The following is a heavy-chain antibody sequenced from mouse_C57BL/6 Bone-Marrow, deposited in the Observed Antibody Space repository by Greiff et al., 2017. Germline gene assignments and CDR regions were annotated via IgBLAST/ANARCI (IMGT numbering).Heavy chain of an antibody. CDR1: GYTFTSYG. V-gene: IGHV1-81*01. Sequence: QVQLQQSGAELARPGASVKLSCKASGYTFTSYGISWVKQRTGQGLEWIGEIYPKSGNTYYNEKFKGKATLTADKSSSTAYMELRSLTSEDSAVYFCAREEIYYYGSSPWYFDVWGTGTTVTVSS. CDR2: IYPKSGNT. CDR3: AREEIYYYGSSPWYFDV. D-gene: IGHD1-1*01. J-gene: IGHJ1*03.